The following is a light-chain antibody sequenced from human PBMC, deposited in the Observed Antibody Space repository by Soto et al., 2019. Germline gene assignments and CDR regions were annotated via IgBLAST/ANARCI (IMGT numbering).Light chain of an antibody. CDR3: QHYASYSWT. CDR2: DAS. J-gene: IGKJ1*01. V-gene: IGKV1-5*01. CDR1: QNINSW. Sequence: DIQMTQSPPTLSASIGDGVTITCRASQNINSWLAWYQQKPGKAPKLLIYDASSLESGVPSRFSGSGSGTEFTLTISSLQPDDLSTYYCQHYASYSWTFGQGTKVDIK.